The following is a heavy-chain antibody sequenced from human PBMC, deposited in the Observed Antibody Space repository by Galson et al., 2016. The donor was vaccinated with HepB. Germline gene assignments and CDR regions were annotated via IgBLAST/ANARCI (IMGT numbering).Heavy chain of an antibody. D-gene: IGHD3-3*01. CDR1: GFTFSGYN. Sequence: SLRLSCAASGFTFSGYNMDWIRQAPGKGLEWVAVMRDSGSNTYYVDSVKGRFTISRDNSKNTLYLQMNSLGAEDTAVYYCAIDYTDIWEWQYWGQGTLVTVSS. J-gene: IGHJ4*02. V-gene: IGHV3-23*01. CDR3: AIDYTDIWEWQY. CDR2: MRDSGSNT.